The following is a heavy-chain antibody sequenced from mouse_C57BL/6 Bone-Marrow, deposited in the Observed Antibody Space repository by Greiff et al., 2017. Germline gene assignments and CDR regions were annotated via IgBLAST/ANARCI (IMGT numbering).Heavy chain of an antibody. D-gene: IGHD1-1*01. CDR1: GFTFSSYA. J-gene: IGHJ4*01. CDR3: ARDPYYYGSAMDY. V-gene: IGHV5-4*01. Sequence: DVKLVESGGGLVKPGGSLKLSCAASGFTFSSYAMSWVRQTPEKRLEWVATISDGGSYTYYPDNVKGRFTISRDNAKNNLYLQMSHLKSEDTAMYYCARDPYYYGSAMDYWGQGTSVTVSS. CDR2: ISDGGSYT.